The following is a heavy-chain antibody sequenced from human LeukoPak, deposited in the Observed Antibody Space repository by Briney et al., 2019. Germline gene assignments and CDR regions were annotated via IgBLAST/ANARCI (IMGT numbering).Heavy chain of an antibody. Sequence: GGSLRLSCAASGFTFSSYAMSWVRQAPGKGLEWVSAISGSGGSTHYADSVKGRFTISRDNSKNTLYLQMNSLRAEDTAVYYCARGVSSGWYNWFDPWGQGTLVTVSS. CDR1: GFTFSSYA. D-gene: IGHD6-19*01. CDR3: ARGVSSGWYNWFDP. V-gene: IGHV3-23*01. J-gene: IGHJ5*02. CDR2: ISGSGGST.